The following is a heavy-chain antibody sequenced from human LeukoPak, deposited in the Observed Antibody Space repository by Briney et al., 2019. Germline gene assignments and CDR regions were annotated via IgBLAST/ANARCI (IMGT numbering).Heavy chain of an antibody. D-gene: IGHD2-2*01. Sequence: GGSLRLSCAASGFALSNYAMSWVRQAPGKGLEWVSAISGGGSTYYADSVKGRFTISRDNSKNTLYQQMNSLRAEDTAVYYCAKPPRYCSSTSCSYFDYWGQGTLVTVSS. J-gene: IGHJ4*02. CDR3: AKPPRYCSSTSCSYFDY. CDR1: GFALSNYA. V-gene: IGHV3-23*01. CDR2: ISGGGST.